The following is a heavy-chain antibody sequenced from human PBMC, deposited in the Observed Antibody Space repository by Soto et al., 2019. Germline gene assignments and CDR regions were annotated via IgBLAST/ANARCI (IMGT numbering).Heavy chain of an antibody. V-gene: IGHV2-5*02. D-gene: IGHD3-16*01. J-gene: IGHJ3*01. CDR3: AHAFGGTSWPNDAFDV. CDR1: GFSLSTSGVG. Sequence: SGPTLVNPTQTLTLTCTFSGFSLSTSGVGVGWIRQPPGKALEWLALIYWDDDTRYRASLKSRLTITKDSSKNQVVLTMTNMDPVDTATYYCAHAFGGTSWPNDAFDVWGQGTVVTV. CDR2: IYWDDDT.